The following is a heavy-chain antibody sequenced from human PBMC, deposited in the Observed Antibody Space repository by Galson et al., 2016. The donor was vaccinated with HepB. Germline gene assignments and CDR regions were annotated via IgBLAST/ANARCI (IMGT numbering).Heavy chain of an antibody. Sequence: SLRLSCAVSGVPVNINYMSWVRQAPGKGLEWVSLMYGEGTIHYADSVKGRFTISRDNSKNTVYLQMNILRVDDTAVYYCARVAAGGPFDYWGQGTLVTVSA. CDR3: ARVAAGGPFDY. J-gene: IGHJ4*02. CDR2: MYGEGTI. D-gene: IGHD6-13*01. V-gene: IGHV3-53*01. CDR1: GVPVNINY.